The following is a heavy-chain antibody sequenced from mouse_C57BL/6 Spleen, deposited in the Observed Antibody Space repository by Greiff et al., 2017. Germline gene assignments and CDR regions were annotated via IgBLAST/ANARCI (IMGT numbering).Heavy chain of an antibody. CDR1: GYTFTSYW. V-gene: IGHV1-50*01. CDR2: IDPSDSYT. J-gene: IGHJ3*01. CDR3: ARKGLAYGSSPWFAY. Sequence: VQLQQPGAELVKPGASVKLSCKASGYTFTSYWMQWVKQRPGQGLEWIGEIDPSDSYTNYNQKFKGKATLTVDTSSSTAYMQLSSLTSEDSAVYYCARKGLAYGSSPWFAYWGQGTLVTVSA. D-gene: IGHD1-1*01.